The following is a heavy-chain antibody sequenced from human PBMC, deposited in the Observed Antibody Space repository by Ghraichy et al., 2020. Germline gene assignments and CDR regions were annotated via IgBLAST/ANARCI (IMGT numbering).Heavy chain of an antibody. J-gene: IGHJ4*02. CDR2: ISWNSGSI. Sequence: LSLTCAASGFTFDDYAMHWVRQAPGKGLEWVSGISWNSGSIGYADSVKGRFTISRDNAKNSLYLQMNSLRAEDTALYYCANQCRFCGGYSFDYWGQGTLVTVSS. CDR3: ANQCRFCGGYSFDY. V-gene: IGHV3-9*01. D-gene: IGHD2-21*01. CDR1: GFTFDDYA.